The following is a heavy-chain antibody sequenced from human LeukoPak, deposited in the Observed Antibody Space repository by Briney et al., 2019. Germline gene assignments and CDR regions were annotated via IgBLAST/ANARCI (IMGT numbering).Heavy chain of an antibody. CDR3: HYDSSGYYYRTYGMDV. V-gene: IGHV3-30*03. Sequence: GGSLRLSCAASGFTFSSYGMHWVRQAPGKGLEWVAVISYDGSNKYYADSVKGRFTISRDNSKNTLYLQMNSLRAEDTAVYYCHYDSSGYYYRTYGMDVWGQGTTVTVSS. J-gene: IGHJ6*02. D-gene: IGHD3-22*01. CDR1: GFTFSSYG. CDR2: ISYDGSNK.